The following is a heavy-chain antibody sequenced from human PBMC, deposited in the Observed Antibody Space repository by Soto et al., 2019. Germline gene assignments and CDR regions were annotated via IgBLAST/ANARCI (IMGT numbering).Heavy chain of an antibody. CDR2: IRSKANSYAT. V-gene: IGHV3-73*01. D-gene: IGHD1-7*01. CDR3: TRPGTTRLSSGMDV. J-gene: IGHJ6*02. Sequence: PGGSLRLSCAASGFTFSGSAMHWVRQASGKGLEWVGRIRSKANSYATAYAASVKGRFTISRDDSKNTAYLQMNSLKTEDTAVYYCTRPGTTRLSSGMDVWGQGTTVTSP. CDR1: GFTFSGSA.